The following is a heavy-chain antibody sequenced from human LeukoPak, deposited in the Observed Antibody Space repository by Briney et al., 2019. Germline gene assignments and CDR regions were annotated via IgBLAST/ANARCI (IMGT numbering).Heavy chain of an antibody. V-gene: IGHV3-74*01. J-gene: IGHJ6*04. CDR3: AELGITMIGGV. CDR1: GFTFSNYW. Sequence: GGSLRLSCAASGFTFSNYWMHWVRQAPGKGLVWVSRIKSDGSSTSYADSVKGRFTISRDNAKNTLFLQMNSLRAEDTAVYYCAELGITMIGGVWGKGTTVTISS. D-gene: IGHD3-10*02. CDR2: IKSDGSST.